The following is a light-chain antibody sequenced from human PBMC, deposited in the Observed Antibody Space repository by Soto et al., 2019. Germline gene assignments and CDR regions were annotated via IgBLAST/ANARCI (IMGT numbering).Light chain of an antibody. Sequence: EIVLTQSPATLSFSPGDSATLSCRASQSISNFLAWYQQKPGQAPRLLIYDASHRVTGVPGRFSGSGSGTDFTLTISSLEPDDFAVYHCQQRTTGTFGGGTKV. J-gene: IGKJ4*01. CDR3: QQRTTGT. CDR1: QSISNF. V-gene: IGKV3-11*01. CDR2: DAS.